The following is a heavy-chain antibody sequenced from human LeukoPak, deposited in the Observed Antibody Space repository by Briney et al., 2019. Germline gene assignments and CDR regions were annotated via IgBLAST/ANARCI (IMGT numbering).Heavy chain of an antibody. CDR2: ISGSSSPT. Sequence: GGSLRLSCVASGFTFSGYSMNWVRQAPGKGLEWVSYISGSSSPTFYADSVKGRFTISRDNAKNSLYLQMNSLRAEDTAMYYCAREPAAAGKNWFDPWGQGTLVTVSS. CDR1: GFTFSGYS. D-gene: IGHD6-25*01. J-gene: IGHJ5*02. CDR3: AREPAAAGKNWFDP. V-gene: IGHV3-48*04.